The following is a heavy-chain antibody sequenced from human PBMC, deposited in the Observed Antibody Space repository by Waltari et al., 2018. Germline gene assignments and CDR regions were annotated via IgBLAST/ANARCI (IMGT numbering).Heavy chain of an antibody. D-gene: IGHD3-10*01. CDR3: ARGKNYYGSGSYYPSPRWFDP. V-gene: IGHV1-69*05. CDR1: GGTFSSYA. Sequence: QVQLVQSGAEVKKPGSSVKVSCKASGGTFSSYAISWVRQAPGQGLEWMGGIIPIFGTANYAQKFQGRFTITTDESTSTAYMELSSLRSEDTAVYYCARGKNYYGSGSYYPSPRWFDPWGQGTLVTVSS. CDR2: IIPIFGTA. J-gene: IGHJ5*02.